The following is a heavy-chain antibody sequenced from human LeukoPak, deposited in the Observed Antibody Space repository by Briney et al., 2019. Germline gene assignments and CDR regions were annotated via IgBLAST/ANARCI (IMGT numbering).Heavy chain of an antibody. CDR3: ARSKRSPGRMDV. V-gene: IGHV4-39*01. D-gene: IGHD3-10*01. J-gene: IGHJ6*02. CDR2: IYYSGST. CDR1: GGSISSSSYY. Sequence: PSETLSLTCTVSGGSISSSSYYWDWIRQPPGKGLEWIGSIYYSGSTYYNPSLKSRVTISVDTSKNQFSLKLSSVTAADTAVYYCARSKRSPGRMDVWGQGTTVTVSS.